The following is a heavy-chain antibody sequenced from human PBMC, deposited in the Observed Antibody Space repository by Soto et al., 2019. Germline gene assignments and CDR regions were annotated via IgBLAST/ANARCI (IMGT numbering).Heavy chain of an antibody. D-gene: IGHD2-2*01. Sequence: SETLSLTCTVSGGSISSSSYYWGWIRQPPGKGLEWLGSIYYSGSTYYNPSLKSRVTISVDTSKNQFSLKLSSVTAADTAVYYCARDTGYCISTSCYRPYYYYGMDVWGQGTTVTVSS. J-gene: IGHJ6*02. CDR1: GGSISSSSYY. V-gene: IGHV4-39*02. CDR3: ARDTGYCISTSCYRPYYYYGMDV. CDR2: IYYSGST.